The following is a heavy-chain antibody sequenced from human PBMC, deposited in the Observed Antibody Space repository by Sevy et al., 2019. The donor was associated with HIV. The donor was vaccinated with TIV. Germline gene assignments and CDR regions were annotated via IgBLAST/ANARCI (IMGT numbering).Heavy chain of an antibody. CDR1: GASVNSGTYY. D-gene: IGHD4-17*01. CDR2: IYYSEST. Sequence: SETLSLTCSVSGASVNSGTYYWTWIRQPPGKGLEWIGYIYYSESTNYHPSLKSRLSISLDVSKNHFSLQVTSVTAADMAIYYCARGLRDYGDYSFDYWGQGTLVTVSS. CDR3: ARGLRDYGDYSFDY. V-gene: IGHV4-61*03. J-gene: IGHJ4*02.